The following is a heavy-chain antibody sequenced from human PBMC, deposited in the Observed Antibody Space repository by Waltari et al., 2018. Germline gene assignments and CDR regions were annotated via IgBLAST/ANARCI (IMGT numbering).Heavy chain of an antibody. D-gene: IGHD1-26*01. Sequence: EVQLVESGGGLVQPGGSLRLSCAASGFTFSSYWMSWVRQAPGKGLEWVANIKQDGSEKYYVDSVKGRFTISRDNAKNSLYLQMNSLRAEDTAVYYCARDRIGRGRAFDIWGQGTMVTVSS. CDR3: ARDRIGRGRAFDI. V-gene: IGHV3-7*01. CDR1: GFTFSSYW. CDR2: IKQDGSEK. J-gene: IGHJ3*02.